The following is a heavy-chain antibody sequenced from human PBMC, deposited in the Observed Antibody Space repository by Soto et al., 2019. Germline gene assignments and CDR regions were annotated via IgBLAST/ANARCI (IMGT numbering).Heavy chain of an antibody. CDR3: AKDGLFGAPFGH. J-gene: IGHJ4*02. CDR1: GFTFSYYG. D-gene: IGHD3-16*01. V-gene: IGHV3-23*01. Sequence: EMQLLESGGGLSQPGGSLRLSCAGSGFTFSYYGMSWVRQAPGKGLEWVSVIGGGGGNIGYADSVKGRFTISRDNSKNTVFLQMNSLTAEDTAVYYCAKDGLFGAPFGHWGQGTLVTVSS. CDR2: IGGGGGNI.